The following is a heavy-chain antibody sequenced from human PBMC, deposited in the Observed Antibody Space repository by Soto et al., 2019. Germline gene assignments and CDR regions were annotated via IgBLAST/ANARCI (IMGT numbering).Heavy chain of an antibody. CDR2: IYHSGST. J-gene: IGHJ4*02. CDR3: ARVVGGGTARLDY. D-gene: IGHD6-6*01. Sequence: SETLSLTYAVSGGSISSGGYSWSWIRQPPGKGLEWIGYIYHSGSTYYNPSLKSRVTISVDRSKNQFSLKLSSVTAADTAVYYCARVVGGGTARLDYWGQGTLVTVSS. CDR1: GGSISSGGYS. V-gene: IGHV4-30-2*01.